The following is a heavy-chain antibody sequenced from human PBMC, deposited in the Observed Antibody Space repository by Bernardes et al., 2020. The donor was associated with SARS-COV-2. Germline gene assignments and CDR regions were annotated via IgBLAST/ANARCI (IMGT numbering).Heavy chain of an antibody. Sequence: GGSLRLSCAASGYIFNNYGMHWVRQAPGKGLEWVATISHDGSDKSYGDSVKGRFTISRDNYKNILYLQMNSLRAEDTAMYYCTRYLDYDSGSPTRYYSYSDYSGMDVWGQGTTVTVSS. CDR3: TRYLDYDSGSPTRYYSYSDYSGMDV. CDR1: GYIFNNYG. CDR2: ISHDGSDK. D-gene: IGHD3-10*01. V-gene: IGHV3-30*03. J-gene: IGHJ6*02.